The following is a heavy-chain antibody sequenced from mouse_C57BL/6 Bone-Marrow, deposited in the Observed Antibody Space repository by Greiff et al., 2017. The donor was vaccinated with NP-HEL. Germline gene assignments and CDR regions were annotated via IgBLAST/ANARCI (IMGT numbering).Heavy chain of an antibody. V-gene: IGHV1-54*01. CDR3: ARCPPFYAMDY. CDR2: INPGSGGT. Sequence: QVQLKQSGAELVRPGTSVKVSCKASGYAFTNYLIDWVKQRPGQGLEWIGVINPGSGGTNYNEKFKGKATLTADKSSSTAYMQLSSLTSEGSAVYVCARCPPFYAMDYWGQGTSVTVSS. CDR1: GYAFTNYL. J-gene: IGHJ4*01.